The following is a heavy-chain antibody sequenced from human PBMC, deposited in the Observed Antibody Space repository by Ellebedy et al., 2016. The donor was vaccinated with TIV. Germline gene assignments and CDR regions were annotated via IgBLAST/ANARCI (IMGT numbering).Heavy chain of an antibody. V-gene: IGHV1-46*01. CDR1: GYTFTSHY. CDR2: INPSGGSA. D-gene: IGHD2-2*01. J-gene: IGHJ5*02. Sequence: AASVKVSCKASGYTFTSHYMHWARQAPGQGLEWMGVINPSGGSARYAQKFQGRVAMTSDTSTSTVYMELSSLRSEDMAMYYCARDEIADSIVPGNWIDPWGQGTLVTVSS. CDR3: ARDEIADSIVPGNWIDP.